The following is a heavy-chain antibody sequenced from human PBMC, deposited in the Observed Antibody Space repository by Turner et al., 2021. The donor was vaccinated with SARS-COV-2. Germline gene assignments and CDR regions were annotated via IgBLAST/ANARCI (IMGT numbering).Heavy chain of an antibody. CDR1: GGSISSSSYY. CDR3: ARHSPELRGDYFNY. V-gene: IGHV4-39*01. J-gene: IGHJ4*02. CDR2: IYSSGGT. D-gene: IGHD1-26*01. Sequence: QLQLQESGPGLVKPSETLSLTCTVSGGSISSSSYYWGRIRQPPGKGLEWIGYIYSSGGTYYHPSLKSRVTISVDTSKNQFSLKLSSVTAADTAVYYCARHSPELRGDYFNYWGQGTLVTVSS.